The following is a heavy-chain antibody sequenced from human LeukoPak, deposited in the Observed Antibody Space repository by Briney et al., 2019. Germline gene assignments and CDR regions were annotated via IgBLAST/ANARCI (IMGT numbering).Heavy chain of an antibody. J-gene: IGHJ6*04. CDR3: AKLTLATTVGGILNNRKNYYYGMDV. V-gene: IGHV3-23*01. D-gene: IGHD3-10*01. Sequence: GGSLRLSCAASGFTFSTYAMSWVRQTPGKGLEWVSIISDSGDSTYYADSVKGRFTISRDNSKNTLYLQMNSLRAEDTAVYYCAKLTLATTVGGILNNRKNYYYGMDVWGKGTTVTVSS. CDR1: GFTFSTYA. CDR2: ISDSGDST.